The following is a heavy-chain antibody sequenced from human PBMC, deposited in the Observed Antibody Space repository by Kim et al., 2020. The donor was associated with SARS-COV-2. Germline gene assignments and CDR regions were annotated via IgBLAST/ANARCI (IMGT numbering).Heavy chain of an antibody. CDR1: GFTFSDYY. J-gene: IGHJ4*02. CDR3: ARNGAAAGLDY. D-gene: IGHD6-13*01. Sequence: GGSLRLSCAASGFTFSDYYMSWIRQAPGKGLEWVSYISSSSSYTNYADSVKGRFTISRDNAKNSLYLQMNSLRAEDTAVYYCARNGAAAGLDYWGQGTLVTVSS. CDR2: ISSSSSYT. V-gene: IGHV3-11*06.